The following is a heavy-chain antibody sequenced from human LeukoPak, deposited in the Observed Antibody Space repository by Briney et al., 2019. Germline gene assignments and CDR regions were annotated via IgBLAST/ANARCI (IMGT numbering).Heavy chain of an antibody. CDR2: IDGGGSST. Sequence: GGSLRLSCGASGFTFSYHWMHWVRQVPGKGLVWVSRIDGGGSSTSCADSVKGRFSISRDNAKSTLYLQMSSLRAADTAVYYCAKGGLRDGYSYASWGQGTLITVSS. V-gene: IGHV3-74*01. J-gene: IGHJ5*02. CDR1: GFTFSYHW. D-gene: IGHD5-24*01. CDR3: AKGGLRDGYSYAS.